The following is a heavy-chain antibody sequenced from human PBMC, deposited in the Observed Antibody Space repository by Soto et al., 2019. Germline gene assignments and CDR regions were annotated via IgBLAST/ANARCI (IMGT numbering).Heavy chain of an antibody. Sequence: GASVKVSCKASGYTFTGYYMHWVRQAPGQGLEWMGWISPNSGGTNYAQKFQGWVTMTRDTSISTAYMELSRLRSDDTAVYYCAREEPSNYYYYGMDVWGQGTTVTVSS. CDR3: AREEPSNYYYYGMDV. V-gene: IGHV1-2*04. D-gene: IGHD6-6*01. CDR2: ISPNSGGT. CDR1: GYTFTGYY. J-gene: IGHJ6*02.